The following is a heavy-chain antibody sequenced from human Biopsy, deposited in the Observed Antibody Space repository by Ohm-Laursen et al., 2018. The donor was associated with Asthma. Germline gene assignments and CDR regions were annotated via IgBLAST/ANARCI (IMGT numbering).Heavy chain of an antibody. CDR1: GDSFSNYA. V-gene: IGHV1-69*13. CDR2: LIPVIGTP. CDR3: ARGYSGSDRIVYYYSGLEV. Sequence: SVKVSCKASGDSFSNYAISWVRRAPGQGLEWMGGLIPVIGTPDHAQMFEGRVTITADESTSTAYMELSSLSSEDTAVYYCARGYSGSDRIVYYYSGLEVWGQGTTVTVSS. D-gene: IGHD5-12*01. J-gene: IGHJ6*02.